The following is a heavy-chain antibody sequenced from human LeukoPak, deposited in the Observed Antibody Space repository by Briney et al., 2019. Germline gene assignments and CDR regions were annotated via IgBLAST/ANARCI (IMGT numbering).Heavy chain of an antibody. D-gene: IGHD3-16*01. V-gene: IGHV4-31*03. CDR2: IYYSGST. CDR1: GGSISSGGYY. CDR3: AGPWGATFDI. Sequence: PSETLSLTCTVSGGSISSGGYYWSWIRQHPGKGLEWIGYIYYSGSTYYNPSLKSRATISVDTSKNQFSLKLSSVTAADTAVYYCAGPWGATFDIWGQGTMVTVSS. J-gene: IGHJ3*02.